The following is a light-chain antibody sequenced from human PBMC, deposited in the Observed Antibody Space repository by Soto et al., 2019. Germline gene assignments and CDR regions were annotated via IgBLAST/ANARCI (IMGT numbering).Light chain of an antibody. V-gene: IGLV4-69*01. CDR2: LNSDGSH. J-gene: IGLJ2*01. CDR3: QTWDTGIRV. CDR1: SGHSNYV. Sequence: QLVLTQSPSASASLGASVKLTCTLSSGHSNYVIAWHQQQPEKGPRYLMKLNSDGSHSKGDGIPDRFSGSSSGAERYLTISSLQSEDEADYYCQTWDTGIRVFGGGIKLTVL.